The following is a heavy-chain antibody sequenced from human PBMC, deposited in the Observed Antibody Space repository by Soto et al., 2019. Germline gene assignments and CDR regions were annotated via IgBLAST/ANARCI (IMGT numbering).Heavy chain of an antibody. V-gene: IGHV4-59*08. J-gene: IGHJ4*02. Sequence: PSETLCLTCTVSGGSISNYYVSWIRQPPGKGLQWIGYIFSSGSTNYNPSLKSRVTISVDTSKNQFSLNLSSVTAADTAVYYCARQRRDFDYWGQGSLVTVSS. CDR3: ARQRRDFDY. CDR2: IFSSGST. CDR1: GGSISNYY.